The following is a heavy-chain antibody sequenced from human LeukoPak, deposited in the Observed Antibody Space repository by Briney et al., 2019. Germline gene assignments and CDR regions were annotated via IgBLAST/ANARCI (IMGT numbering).Heavy chain of an antibody. CDR3: ARGVSSGYDLEAFDI. CDR1: GGSISSYY. V-gene: IGHV4-34*01. D-gene: IGHD5-12*01. CDR2: INHSGST. Sequence: PSETLSLTCTVSGGSISSYYWSWIRQPPGKGLEWIGEINHSGSTNYNPSLKSRVTISVDTSKNQFSLKLGSVTAADTAVYYCARGVSSGYDLEAFDIWGQGTMVTVSS. J-gene: IGHJ3*02.